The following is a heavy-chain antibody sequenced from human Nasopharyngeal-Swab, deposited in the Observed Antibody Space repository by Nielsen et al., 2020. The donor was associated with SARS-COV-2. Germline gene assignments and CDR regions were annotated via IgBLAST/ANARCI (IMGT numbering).Heavy chain of an antibody. V-gene: IGHV3-53*01. CDR3: ASSGLARRDLGY. CDR2: IYSGGST. D-gene: IGHD3-16*01. J-gene: IGHJ4*02. Sequence: GESLKISCAASGFTVSSYYMSWVRQAPGKGLEWVSVIYSGGSTYYADSVKGRFTISRDNSKNTLYLQMNSLRAEDTAVYYCASSGLARRDLGYWGQGTLVTVSS. CDR1: GFTVSSYY.